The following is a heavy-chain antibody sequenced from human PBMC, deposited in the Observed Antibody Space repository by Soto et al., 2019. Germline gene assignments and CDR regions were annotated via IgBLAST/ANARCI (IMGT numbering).Heavy chain of an antibody. CDR3: AREPEGGRWLRFDY. CDR1: GFTFSSYG. D-gene: IGHD2-15*01. Sequence: QVQLVESGGGVVQPGRSLRLSCAASGFTFSSYGMHWVRQAPGKGLEWVAVIWYDGSNKYYADSVKGRFTISRDNSKNTLYLQMNSLRAEDTAVYYCAREPEGGRWLRFDYWGQGTLVTVSS. V-gene: IGHV3-33*01. J-gene: IGHJ4*02. CDR2: IWYDGSNK.